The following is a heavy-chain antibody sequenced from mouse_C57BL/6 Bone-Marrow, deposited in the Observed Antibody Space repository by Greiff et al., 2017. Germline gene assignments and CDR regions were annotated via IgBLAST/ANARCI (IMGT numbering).Heavy chain of an antibody. J-gene: IGHJ2*01. CDR1: GFNIKDDY. CDR3: ARPHYYGSSLDY. CDR2: IDPENGDT. V-gene: IGHV14-4*01. D-gene: IGHD1-1*01. Sequence: VQLKQSGAELVRPGASVKLSCTASGFNIKDDYMHWVKQRPEQGLEWIGWIDPENGDTEYASKFQGKATITADTSSSTAYMQLSRLTPEDSAVYYCARPHYYGSSLDYWGQGTTLTVSS.